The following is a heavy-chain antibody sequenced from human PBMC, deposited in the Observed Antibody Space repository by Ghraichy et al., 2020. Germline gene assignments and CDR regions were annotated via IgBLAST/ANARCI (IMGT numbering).Heavy chain of an antibody. CDR2: MSDSGIT. CDR3: ARNYHDGSGRYY. J-gene: IGHJ4*02. V-gene: IGHV4-39*07. CDR1: GDSIGSGAYS. Sequence: SETLSLTCTVAGDSIGSGAYSWVWIRQPPEEGLEWIASMSDSGITFHNPSLKSRVTISVDSSTNQFSLKVTSVTAADTAVYYCARNYHDGSGRYYWGQGTLVTVSS. D-gene: IGHD6-19*01.